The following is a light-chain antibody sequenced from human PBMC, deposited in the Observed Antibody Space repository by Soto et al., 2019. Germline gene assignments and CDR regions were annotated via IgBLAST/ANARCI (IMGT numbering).Light chain of an antibody. Sequence: EIVMTQSPATLSVSPGERATLSCRASQSVSSKLAWYQQRPGQAPRLLIYDTSTRAAGIPARFSGSGSGTEFNLTTKSLKYEEVEAYYCQQYNNWPPINFCQGTRLEIK. V-gene: IGKV3-15*01. CDR1: QSVSSK. CDR2: DTS. J-gene: IGKJ5*01. CDR3: QQYNNWPPIN.